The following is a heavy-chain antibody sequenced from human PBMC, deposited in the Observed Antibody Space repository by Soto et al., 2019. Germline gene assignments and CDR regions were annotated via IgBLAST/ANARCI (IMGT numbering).Heavy chain of an antibody. J-gene: IGHJ6*02. CDR2: IWFNGSNK. CDR1: GFSLRSCA. V-gene: IGHV3-33*01. Sequence: GGSLSLSCAASGFSLRSCAMRWARQAPGKGLDGVGVIWFNGSNKYSADSVKGRFTISRANSKTTLYLQMDSLRAEDTAVYNCAGRIAAAGTVPLHWNAMDVWGQGTTVTVSS. CDR3: AGRIAAAGTVPLHWNAMDV. D-gene: IGHD6-13*01.